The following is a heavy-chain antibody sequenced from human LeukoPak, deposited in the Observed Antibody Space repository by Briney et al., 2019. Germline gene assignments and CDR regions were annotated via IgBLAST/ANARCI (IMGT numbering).Heavy chain of an antibody. CDR3: TNRQWLAKTPYIFDY. V-gene: IGHV3-15*01. Sequence: PGGSLRLSCAVSGFSFSNALMAWVRQAPGKGLEWVGRIKSKTDGGTTDYAAPVKGRFTISRDDSKDTLYLQMNSLKTEDTAVYYCTNRQWLAKTPYIFDYWGQGTLVTVSS. J-gene: IGHJ4*02. D-gene: IGHD6-19*01. CDR1: GFSFSNAL. CDR2: IKSKTDGGTT.